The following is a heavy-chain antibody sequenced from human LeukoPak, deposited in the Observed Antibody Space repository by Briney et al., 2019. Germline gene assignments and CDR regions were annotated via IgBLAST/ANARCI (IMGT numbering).Heavy chain of an antibody. D-gene: IGHD5-12*01. V-gene: IGHV3-53*01. Sequence: PGGSLRLSRAASGFIVSSNSMTWVRPAPGKGLEWVSVIYSGGSTYYADSVKGRFTISRDNSKNTVYLQMNSLRPEDTAVYYCMWISTGGYWGQGTLVTVS. J-gene: IGHJ4*02. CDR2: IYSGGST. CDR1: GFIVSSNS. CDR3: MWISTGGY.